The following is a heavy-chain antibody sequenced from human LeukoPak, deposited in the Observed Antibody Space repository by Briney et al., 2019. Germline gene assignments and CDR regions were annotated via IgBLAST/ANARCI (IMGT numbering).Heavy chain of an antibody. CDR2: ICYSGST. CDR3: ARRSPPGEPGYFDY. CDR1: GGSISSGGHY. Sequence: SETLSLTCTVSGGSISSGGHYWSWIRQHPEKGLEWIGYICYSGSTYYNASLKSRVTISVDTSKNQFSLKLNPVTAADTDVYYCARRSPPGEPGYFDYWGKGTLVTVSS. D-gene: IGHD2-21*01. J-gene: IGHJ4*02. V-gene: IGHV4-31*03.